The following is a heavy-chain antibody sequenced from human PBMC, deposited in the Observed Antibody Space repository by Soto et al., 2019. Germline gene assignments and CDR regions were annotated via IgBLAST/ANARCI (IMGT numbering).Heavy chain of an antibody. CDR1: GFTVSTNY. Sequence: GGSLRLSCAASGFTVSTNYISWVRQAPGKGLEWVSIIYSGGKTYYADSVKGQFVISRDNSKNTLYLQMNSLRVEDTAVYYCARMASLREWLVNAFDMWGQGTTVTVSS. CDR2: IYSGGKT. D-gene: IGHD6-19*01. J-gene: IGHJ3*02. CDR3: ARMASLREWLVNAFDM. V-gene: IGHV3-53*01.